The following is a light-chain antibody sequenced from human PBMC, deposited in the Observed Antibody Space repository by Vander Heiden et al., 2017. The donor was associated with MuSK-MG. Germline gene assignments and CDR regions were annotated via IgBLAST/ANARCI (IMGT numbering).Light chain of an antibody. J-gene: IGKJ4*01. CDR2: KIS. CDR1: QSLVYSDGNTS. CDR3: MQGTYWPLT. V-gene: IGKV2-30*01. Sequence: DIVLTQSPLSLSVTLGQPASLSWRSSQSLVYSDGNTSLNWFHQRPGQSPRRLIYKISSRDSGVPNRFSGSGSGTDFTLKISRVEADDVGVYYCMQGTYWPLTFGGGTKVEIK.